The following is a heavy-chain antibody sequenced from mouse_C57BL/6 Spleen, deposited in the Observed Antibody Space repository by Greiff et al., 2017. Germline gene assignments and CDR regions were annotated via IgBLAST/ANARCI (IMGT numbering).Heavy chain of an antibody. V-gene: IGHV3-6*01. CDR1: GYSITSGYY. CDR2: ISYDGSN. CDR3: TLRPRDAMDY. J-gene: IGHJ4*01. D-gene: IGHD1-1*01. Sequence: EVKLQESGPGLVKPSQSLSLTCSVTGYSITSGYYWNWIRQFPGNKLEWMGYISYDGSNNYNPSLKNRISITRDTSKNQFFLKLNSVTTEDTATYYCTLRPRDAMDYWGQGTSVTVSS.